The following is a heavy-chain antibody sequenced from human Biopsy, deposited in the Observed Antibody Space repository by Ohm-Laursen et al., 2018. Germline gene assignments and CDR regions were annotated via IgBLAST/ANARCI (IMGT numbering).Heavy chain of an antibody. CDR3: ARDTRWSPYSMDV. J-gene: IGHJ6*02. Sequence: SLRLSCAASGFSFRDYHMRWIRQAPGRGLAWVSYISGGGTIYYGDSMKGRVTISRDNAKNSLYLQMHSLRAEDTAVYYCARDTRWSPYSMDVWGQGTTATVSS. CDR1: GFSFRDYH. V-gene: IGHV3-11*01. D-gene: IGHD4-23*01. CDR2: ISGGGTI.